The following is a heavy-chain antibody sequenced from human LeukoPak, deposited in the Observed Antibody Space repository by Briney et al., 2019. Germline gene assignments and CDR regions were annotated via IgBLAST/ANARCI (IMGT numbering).Heavy chain of an antibody. Sequence: GRSLRLSCAASGFTFSSYAMHWVRQAPGKGLEWVAVISYDGSNKYYADSVKGRFTISRDNSKNTLYLQMNSLGAEDTAVYYCARDMRRGYIVVVVAATPKNAFDIWGQGTMVTVSS. CDR2: ISYDGSNK. D-gene: IGHD2-15*01. CDR1: GFTFSSYA. J-gene: IGHJ3*02. V-gene: IGHV3-30-3*01. CDR3: ARDMRRGYIVVVVAATPKNAFDI.